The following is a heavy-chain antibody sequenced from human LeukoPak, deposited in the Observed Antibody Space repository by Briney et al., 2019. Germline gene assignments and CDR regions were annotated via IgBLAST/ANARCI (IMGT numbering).Heavy chain of an antibody. CDR3: AREMAYQLPGYYYYGMDV. CDR2: ISGSGGST. Sequence: PGGSLRLSCAASGFTFSSYAMSWVRQAPGKGLEWVSAISGSGGSTYYADSVKGRFSISRDNSKNTLYLQMNSLRAEDTAVYYCAREMAYQLPGYYYYGMDVWGQGTTVTVSS. CDR1: GFTFSSYA. D-gene: IGHD2-2*01. J-gene: IGHJ6*02. V-gene: IGHV3-23*01.